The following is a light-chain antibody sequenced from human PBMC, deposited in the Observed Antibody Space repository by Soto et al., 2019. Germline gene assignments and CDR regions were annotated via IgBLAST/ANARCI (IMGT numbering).Light chain of an antibody. J-gene: IGKJ4*02. CDR1: HSINRN. V-gene: IGKV3-15*01. CDR3: QQYDNWPLL. CDR2: SAS. Sequence: EIVMTQSPGFLSVSPGERVTLSCRASHSINRNLAWYQQKPGQGPRLLIYSASIRAAGIPPRFSGRGSGTEFTLTISSLQSEDFAVYYCQQYDNWPLLFGGGTKVGSK.